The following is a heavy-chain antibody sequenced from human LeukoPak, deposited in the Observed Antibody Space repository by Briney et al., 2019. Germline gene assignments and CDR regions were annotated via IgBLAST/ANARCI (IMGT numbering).Heavy chain of an antibody. CDR2: ISSSSSTI. J-gene: IGHJ4*02. D-gene: IGHD5-12*01. Sequence: GGSLRLSCAASGFTFSSYSMNWVRQAPGKGLEWVSYISSSSSTIYYADSVKGRVTISRDNAKNSLYLQMNSLRAEDTAVYYCARDGYPGQFDYWGQGTLVTVSS. CDR1: GFTFSSYS. CDR3: ARDGYPGQFDY. V-gene: IGHV3-48*04.